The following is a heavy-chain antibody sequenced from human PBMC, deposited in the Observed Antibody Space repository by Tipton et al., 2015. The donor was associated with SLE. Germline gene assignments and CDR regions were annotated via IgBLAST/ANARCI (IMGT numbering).Heavy chain of an antibody. CDR1: GGSISSHY. V-gene: IGHV4-59*11. J-gene: IGHJ4*02. D-gene: IGHD6-19*01. CDR2: IYYSGST. Sequence: TLSLTCNVSGGSISSHYWSWIRQPPGKGLEWIGYIYYSGSTNYNPSLKSRVTISVDTSKNQFSLKLSSMTAADTAVYYCARDSGIAVADWGQGTLVTVSS. CDR3: ARDSGIAVAD.